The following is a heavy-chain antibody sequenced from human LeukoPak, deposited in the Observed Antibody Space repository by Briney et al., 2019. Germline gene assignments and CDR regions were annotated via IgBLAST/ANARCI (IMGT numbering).Heavy chain of an antibody. CDR2: IIPILGIA. J-gene: IGHJ4*02. Sequence: ASVRVSCKASGGTFSSYTISWVRQAPGQGLEWMGRIIPILGIANYAQKFQGRVTITADKSTSTAYMELSSLRSEDTAVYYCAGGGSSGYPQDYWGQGTLVTVSS. CDR1: GGTFSSYT. CDR3: AGGGSSGYPQDY. V-gene: IGHV1-69*02. D-gene: IGHD3-22*01.